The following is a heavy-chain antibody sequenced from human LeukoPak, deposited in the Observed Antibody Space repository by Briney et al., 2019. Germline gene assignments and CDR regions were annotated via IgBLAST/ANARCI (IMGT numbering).Heavy chain of an antibody. D-gene: IGHD4-23*01. J-gene: IGHJ6*02. CDR2: ISWDGGST. CDR1: GFTFDDYA. V-gene: IGHV3-43D*03. CDR3: AKDINYGGNSYYYYGMDV. Sequence: GGSLRLSCAASGFTFDDYAMHWVRQAPGKGLEWVSLISWDGGSTYYADSVKGRFTISRDNSKNSLYLQMNSLRAEDTALYYCAKDINYGGNSYYYYGMDVWGQGTTVTVSS.